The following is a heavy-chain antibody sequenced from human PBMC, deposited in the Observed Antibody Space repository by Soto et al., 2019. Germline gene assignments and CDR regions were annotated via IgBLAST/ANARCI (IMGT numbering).Heavy chain of an antibody. J-gene: IGHJ4*02. V-gene: IGHV3-21*06. CDR1: GFTFTRYS. CDR2: ISSTTNYI. Sequence: GGSLRLSCAASGFTFTRYSMNWVRQAPGKGLEWVSSISSTTNYIYYGDSMKGRFTISRDNAKNSLYLEMSSLRAEDTAVYYCARESEDLTSNFDYWGQGTLVTVSS. CDR3: ARESEDLTSNFDY.